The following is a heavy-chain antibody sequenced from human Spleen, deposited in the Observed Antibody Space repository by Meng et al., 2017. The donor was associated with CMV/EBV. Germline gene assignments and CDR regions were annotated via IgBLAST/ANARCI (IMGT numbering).Heavy chain of an antibody. Sequence: GGSLRLSCAASGFSFSSYRMNWARQGPGKGLVWISRIKSDGSETDYADSVKGRFTISRDNAKNSLYLQMNSLRAEDTAVYYCARDSRQWDAFDIWGQGTMVTVSS. J-gene: IGHJ3*02. V-gene: IGHV3-74*01. D-gene: IGHD6-19*01. CDR3: ARDSRQWDAFDI. CDR1: GFSFSSYR. CDR2: IKSDGSET.